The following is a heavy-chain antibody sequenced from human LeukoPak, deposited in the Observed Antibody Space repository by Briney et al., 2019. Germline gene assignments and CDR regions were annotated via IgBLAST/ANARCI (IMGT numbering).Heavy chain of an antibody. CDR1: GGSISSSSYY. J-gene: IGHJ4*02. CDR3: ARSGYSYGFLFDY. CDR2: IYYSGST. Sequence: PSETLSLTCTVSGGSISSSSYYWGWIRQPPGKGLEWIGSIYYSGSTYYNPSLKSRVTISVDTSKNQFSLKLSSVTAADTAVYYCARSGYSYGFLFDYWGQGTLVTVSS. V-gene: IGHV4-39*01. D-gene: IGHD5-18*01.